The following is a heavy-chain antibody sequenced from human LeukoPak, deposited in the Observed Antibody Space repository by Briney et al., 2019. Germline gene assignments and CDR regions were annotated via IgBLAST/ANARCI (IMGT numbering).Heavy chain of an antibody. CDR3: ARVDSSNWYEYRGYFDY. Sequence: TSETLSLTCTVSGGSISSYYWSWIRQPPGKGLEWIGYIYYSGSTNYNPSLKSRVTISVDTSKNQFSLKLSSVTAADTAVYYCARVDSSNWYEYRGYFDYWGQGTLVTVSS. CDR2: IYYSGST. CDR1: GGSISSYY. J-gene: IGHJ4*02. V-gene: IGHV4-59*01. D-gene: IGHD6-13*01.